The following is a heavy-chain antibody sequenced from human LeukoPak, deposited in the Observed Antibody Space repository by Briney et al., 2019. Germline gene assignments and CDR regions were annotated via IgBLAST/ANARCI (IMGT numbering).Heavy chain of an antibody. V-gene: IGHV4-30-2*01. D-gene: IGHD3-22*01. Sequence: SETLSLTCEVSGASVTSGDSSWTWIRQPPGKGLEWIGYIYHSGNTYYNPSLKSRVSISVDRSSNNFSLRLRSVTAADTAVCYCARGTYYYDTSGSSPFDYWGQGLLVTVSS. CDR1: GASVTSGDSS. J-gene: IGHJ4*02. CDR2: IYHSGNT. CDR3: ARGTYYYDTSGSSPFDY.